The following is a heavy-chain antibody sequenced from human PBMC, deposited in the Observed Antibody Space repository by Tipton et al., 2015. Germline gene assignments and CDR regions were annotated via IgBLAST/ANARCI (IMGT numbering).Heavy chain of an antibody. CDR2: IYYSGST. CDR3: ARTGSCSGGSCYFSYFDY. CDR1: GGSIDSYY. V-gene: IGHV4-59*01. Sequence: TLSLTCSVSGGSIDSYYWSWIRQPPGKGLDWIGYIYYSGSTNYNPSLKSRVSISVDTSKSQFFLKLNSVTAADTAVYYCARTGSCSGGSCYFSYFDYWGQGTLLTVSS. J-gene: IGHJ4*02. D-gene: IGHD2-15*01.